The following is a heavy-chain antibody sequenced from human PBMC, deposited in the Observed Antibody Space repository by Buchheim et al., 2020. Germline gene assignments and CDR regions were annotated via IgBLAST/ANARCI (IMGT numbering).Heavy chain of an antibody. CDR1: GFTFDNFA. CDR3: AKDQMGNYYVGMDA. Sequence: EVQLLESGGGLVHPGGSLRLSCAASGFTFDNFAMSWVRQAPGKGLEWVSGINSSGTSTYYADSVKGRFSLSRDNSKKTLYLEMDSLRAEDSAVYYCAKDQMGNYYVGMDAWGQGTT. CDR2: INSSGTST. J-gene: IGHJ6*02. V-gene: IGHV3-23*01. D-gene: IGHD3-16*01.